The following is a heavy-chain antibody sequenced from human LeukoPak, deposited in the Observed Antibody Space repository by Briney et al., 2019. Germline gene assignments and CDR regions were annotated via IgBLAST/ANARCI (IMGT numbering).Heavy chain of an antibody. J-gene: IGHJ3*02. CDR2: IHYTGST. V-gene: IGHV4-39*07. D-gene: IGHD3-16*01. CDR3: ARDLRDYDYVWGSRTHAFDI. CDR1: GASISTINRF. Sequence: SETLSLTCTVSGASISTINRFWDWIRQPPGKGLEWIGTIHYTGSTYYSPSLKSRVALSVDTSKNQFSLKLSSVTAADTAVYYCARDLRDYDYVWGSRTHAFDIWGQGTMVTVPS.